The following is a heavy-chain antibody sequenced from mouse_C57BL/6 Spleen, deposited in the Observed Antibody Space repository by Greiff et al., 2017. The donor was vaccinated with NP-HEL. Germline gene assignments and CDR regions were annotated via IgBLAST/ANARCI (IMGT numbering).Heavy chain of an antibody. CDR2: IDPEDGDT. J-gene: IGHJ4*01. CDR3: TTREVTTVAMDY. Sequence: VHVKQSGAELVRPGASVKLSCTASGFNIKDYYMHWVKQRPEQGLEWIGRIDPEDGDTEYAPKFQGKATMTADTSSNTAYLQLSSLTSEDTAVYYCTTREVTTVAMDYWGQGTSVTGSS. V-gene: IGHV14-1*01. D-gene: IGHD1-1*01. CDR1: GFNIKDYY.